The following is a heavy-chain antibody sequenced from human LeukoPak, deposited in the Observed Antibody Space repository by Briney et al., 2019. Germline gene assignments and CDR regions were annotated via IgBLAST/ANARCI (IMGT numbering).Heavy chain of an antibody. CDR1: GFTFTSYW. J-gene: IGHJ4*02. CDR3: AEGDSFDH. V-gene: IGHV3-7*01. Sequence: PGGSLRLSCAVSGFTFTSYWMSWVRQAPGKGLEWVANIKQDGSEKYYVDSVKGRFTISRDNAKNSLYLQMNSLRAEDTAVYYCAEGDSFDHWGQGTLVTVSS. CDR2: IKQDGSEK.